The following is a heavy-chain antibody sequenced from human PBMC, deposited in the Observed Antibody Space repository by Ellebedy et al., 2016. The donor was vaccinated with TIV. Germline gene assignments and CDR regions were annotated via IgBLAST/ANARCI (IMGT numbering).Heavy chain of an antibody. CDR2: INTHSGGT. CDR1: GYTLTDYY. J-gene: IGHJ4*02. Sequence: AASVKVSCKASGYTLTDYYMHWVRQAPGQGLEWMGWINTHSGGTNYAQKFQGRVTMTRDTSIHTAYMELSGLGSDDTALYFCARDGRDYYDRSGHDYWGQGTLVTVSS. D-gene: IGHD3-22*01. V-gene: IGHV1-2*02. CDR3: ARDGRDYYDRSGHDY.